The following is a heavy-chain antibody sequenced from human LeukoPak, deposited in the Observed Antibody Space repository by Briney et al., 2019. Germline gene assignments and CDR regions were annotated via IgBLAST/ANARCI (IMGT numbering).Heavy chain of an antibody. D-gene: IGHD6-13*01. V-gene: IGHV3-21*04. CDR3: AREIAPAGGSDY. CDR1: GFTFSSYS. CDR2: ISSSSSYI. Sequence: GGSLRLSCAASGFTFSSYSMNWVRQAPGKGLEWVSSISSSSSYIYYADSVKGRFTISRDNAKNSLYLQINSLRAEDTAVYYCAREIAPAGGSDYWGQGTLVTVSS. J-gene: IGHJ4*02.